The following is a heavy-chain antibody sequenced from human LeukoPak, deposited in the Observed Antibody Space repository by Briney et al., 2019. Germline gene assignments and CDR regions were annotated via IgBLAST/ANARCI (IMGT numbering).Heavy chain of an antibody. V-gene: IGHV3-21*01. CDR2: INGGSSII. D-gene: IGHD3/OR15-3a*01. CDR1: GFAFNTYS. CDR3: ARDVFDDFSLDY. J-gene: IGHJ4*02. Sequence: GRSLRLSCPASGFAFNTYSMNWVRQAPRRGLEWVSAINGGSSIIHYADSVKGRFTTSRDNAKNSLYLQMNSRRGEDTAVYYCARDVFDDFSLDYWGQGTLVTVPS.